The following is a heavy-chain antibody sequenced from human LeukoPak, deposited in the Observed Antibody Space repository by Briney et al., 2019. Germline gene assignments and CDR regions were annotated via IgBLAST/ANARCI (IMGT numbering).Heavy chain of an antibody. CDR2: IIPIFGTA. V-gene: IGHV1-69*01. Sequence: SLKVSCKASGGTFSSYAISWVRQAPGQGLEWMGGIIPIFGTANYAQKFQGRVTITADESTSTAYMELSSLRSEDTAVYYCARAGVGSYGGNYFDYWGQGTLVTVSS. CDR1: GGTFSSYA. J-gene: IGHJ4*02. CDR3: ARAGVGSYGGNYFDY. D-gene: IGHD4-23*01.